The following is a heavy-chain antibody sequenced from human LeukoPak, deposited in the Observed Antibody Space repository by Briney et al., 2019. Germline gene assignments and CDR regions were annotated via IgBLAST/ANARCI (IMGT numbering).Heavy chain of an antibody. J-gene: IGHJ3*02. V-gene: IGHV3-23*01. D-gene: IGHD1-20*01. Sequence: GGSLRLSCAASGFTFSSYAMSWVRQAPGKGLEWVSAISGSGGSTYYADSVKGRFTISRDNSKNTLYLQMNSLRAEDTAVYYCASSDNWNDDLDAFDIWGQGTMVTVSS. CDR3: ASSDNWNDDLDAFDI. CDR1: GFTFSSYA. CDR2: ISGSGGST.